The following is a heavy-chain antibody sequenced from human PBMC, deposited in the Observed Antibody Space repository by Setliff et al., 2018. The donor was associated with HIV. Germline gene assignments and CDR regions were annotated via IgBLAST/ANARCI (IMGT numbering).Heavy chain of an antibody. D-gene: IGHD3-16*01. V-gene: IGHV4-59*11. J-gene: IGHJ5*02. CDR3: ARVFPHPYGNSWFDT. Sequence: SETLSLTCSVSGGSIGSHYWSWIRQPPGKGLEWIGYIYNSGNYNPSLKSRVIMAVDTSKNEFSLKLSSVTAADTAVYYCARVFPHPYGNSWFDTWGQGSQVTVSS. CDR1: GGSIGSHY. CDR2: IYNSG.